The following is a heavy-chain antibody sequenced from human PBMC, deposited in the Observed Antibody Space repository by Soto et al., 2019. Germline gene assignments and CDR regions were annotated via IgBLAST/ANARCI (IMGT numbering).Heavy chain of an antibody. CDR3: ARAIRDQLLSDY. D-gene: IGHD1-26*01. V-gene: IGHV1-8*01. CDR1: GYTFSSYD. CDR2: MNPNSANT. J-gene: IGHJ4*02. Sequence: QVQLVQSGAEVRKPGASVKVSCKASGYTFSSYDIAWVRQATGQGLEWRGWMNPNSANTGYAQKFQGRVTMTRDTSIPTAYMELNSLTSDDTAGYYCARAIRDQLLSDYWGQGTQVTVSS.